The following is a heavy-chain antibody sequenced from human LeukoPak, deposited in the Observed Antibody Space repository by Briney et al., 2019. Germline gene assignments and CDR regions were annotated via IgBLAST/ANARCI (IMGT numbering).Heavy chain of an antibody. CDR1: GYTFTSYG. D-gene: IGHD6-19*01. CDR3: ARVITGYSSGWYPYYYYYMDV. Sequence: ASVKVSCKASGYTFTSYGISWVRQAPGQGLEWMGWISAYNGNTNYAQKLQGRVTMTTDTSTSTAYMELRRLRSDDTAVYYCARVITGYSSGWYPYYYYYMDVWGKGTTVTISS. J-gene: IGHJ6*03. CDR2: ISAYNGNT. V-gene: IGHV1-18*01.